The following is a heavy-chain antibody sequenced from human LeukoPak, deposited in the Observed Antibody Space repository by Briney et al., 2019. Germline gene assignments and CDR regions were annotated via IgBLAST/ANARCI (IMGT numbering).Heavy chain of an antibody. Sequence: SETLSLTCTVSGGSINNFYWSWIRQSPGKGLEWIGYVHSSGRTDYNPSLRSRVSMSADTSKSQLSLRLTSVTAADTAVFFCARGLGIYSPFDPWGPGTLVTVSS. CDR2: VHSSGRT. CDR1: GGSINNFY. J-gene: IGHJ5*02. V-gene: IGHV4-59*08. CDR3: ARGLGIYSPFDP. D-gene: IGHD1-26*01.